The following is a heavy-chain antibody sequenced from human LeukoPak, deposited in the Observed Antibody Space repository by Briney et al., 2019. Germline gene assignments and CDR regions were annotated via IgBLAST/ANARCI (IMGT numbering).Heavy chain of an antibody. J-gene: IGHJ6*04. CDR2: HIPIFGTA. V-gene: IGHV1-69*13. CDR1: GGPFSSYA. CDR3: ARGGAAAGTYYYYYGMGV. D-gene: IGHD6-13*01. Sequence: GASEKLSCKASGGPFSSYAISWVRQAPGQGLEGMGGHIPIFGTANYAQKFQGRVTITADESTSTAYMELSSLRSEDTAVYYCARGGAAAGTYYYYYGMGVWGKGTTVTVSS.